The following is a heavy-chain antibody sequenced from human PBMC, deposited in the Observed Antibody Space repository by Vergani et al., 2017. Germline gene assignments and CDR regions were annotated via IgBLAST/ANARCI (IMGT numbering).Heavy chain of an antibody. V-gene: IGHV1-69*01. D-gene: IGHD1-26*01. Sequence: QVQLVQSGAEVKKPGSSVKVSCKASGGTFSSYAISWVRQAPGQGLGWMGGIIPIFGTANYAQKFQGRVTITADESTSTAYMELSSLRSEDTAVYYCARGSLYATDYYYYYMDVWGKGTTVTVSS. J-gene: IGHJ6*03. CDR2: IIPIFGTA. CDR1: GGTFSSYA. CDR3: ARGSLYATDYYYYYMDV.